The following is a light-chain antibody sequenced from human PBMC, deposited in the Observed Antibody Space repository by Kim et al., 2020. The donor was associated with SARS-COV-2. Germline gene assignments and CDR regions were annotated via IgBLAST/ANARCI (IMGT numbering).Light chain of an antibody. CDR3: LQHSTYPIT. Sequence: SASVGNRVTITCRASQNIRNDLGWYQQNPGGAPKRLIYGASSLQSGVPSRFSGSGSGTEFTLTISSVQPEDFATYFCLQHSTYPITFGQGTRLEIK. J-gene: IGKJ5*01. CDR1: QNIRND. V-gene: IGKV1-17*01. CDR2: GAS.